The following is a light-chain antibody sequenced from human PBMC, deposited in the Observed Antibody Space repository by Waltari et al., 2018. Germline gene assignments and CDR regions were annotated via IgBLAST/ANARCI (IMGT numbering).Light chain of an antibody. CDR1: ESLVSRDGSTY. J-gene: IGKJ1*01. V-gene: IGKV2-30*01. CDR2: KVS. CDR3: MQGTHWPWT. Sequence: DLVLTQSPFSLTVTLGQPASISCRSPESLVSRDGSTYFNWFQQRPGQSPRRPLYKVSNRDSGVPDRFSGSGSGTDFTLRISRVEAEDVGVYYCMQGTHWPWTFGQGTKVEIK.